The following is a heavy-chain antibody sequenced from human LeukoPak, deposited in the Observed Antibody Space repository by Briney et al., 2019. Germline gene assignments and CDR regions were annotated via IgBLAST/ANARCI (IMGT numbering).Heavy chain of an antibody. V-gene: IGHV4-39*07. CDR3: ARGPYSYDSSGAFDI. CDR2: IYYSGRT. CDR1: GDSINSSSYY. J-gene: IGHJ3*02. D-gene: IGHD3-22*01. Sequence: SETLSPTCTVSGDSINSSSYYWGWIRQPPGKGLEWIGSIYYSGRTYYNPSLKSRVTISVDTSKNQFSLKLSSVTAADTAVYFCARGPYSYDSSGAFDIWGQGTMVTVSS.